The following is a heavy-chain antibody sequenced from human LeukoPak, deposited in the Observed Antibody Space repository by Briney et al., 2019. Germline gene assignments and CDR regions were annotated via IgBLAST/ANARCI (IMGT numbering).Heavy chain of an antibody. J-gene: IGHJ4*02. Sequence: RGSLRLSCAASGFTFSSYGMHWVRQAPGKGLEWVAFIRYDGSNKYYADSVKGRFTISRDNSKNTLYLQMNSLRAEDTAVYYCAKDGESYDSLPVMEWGQGTLVTVFS. CDR3: AKDGESYDSLPVME. V-gene: IGHV3-30*02. CDR1: GFTFSSYG. CDR2: IRYDGSNK. D-gene: IGHD3-22*01.